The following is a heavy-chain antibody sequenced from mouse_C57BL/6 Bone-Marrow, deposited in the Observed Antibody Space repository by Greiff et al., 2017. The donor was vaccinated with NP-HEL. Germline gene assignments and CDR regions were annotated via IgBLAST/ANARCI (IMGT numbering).Heavy chain of an antibody. D-gene: IGHD2-5*01. CDR2: IYPGDGDT. V-gene: IGHV1-82*01. CDR3: ARGGYYSNLHWYFDV. Sequence: QVQLQQSGPELVKPGASVKISCKASGYAFSSSWMNWVKQRPGKGLEWIGRIYPGDGDTNYNGKFKGKATLTADKSSSTAYMQLSSLTSEDSAVYFCARGGYYSNLHWYFDVWGTGTTVTVSS. J-gene: IGHJ1*03. CDR1: GYAFSSSW.